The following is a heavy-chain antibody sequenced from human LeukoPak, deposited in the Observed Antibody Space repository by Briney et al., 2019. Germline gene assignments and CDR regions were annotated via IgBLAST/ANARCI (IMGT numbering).Heavy chain of an antibody. D-gene: IGHD1-1*01. CDR1: GDSINIYY. CDR3: ARQVPYTRRPYY. J-gene: IGHJ4*02. Sequence: SETLSLTCTVSGDSINIYYWTWIRQPPGKGLEWIGYIYYSGSTNYNPSLKSRVTISVDTSKNQFSLKLDSVTAADTAVYYCARQVPYTRRPYYWGQGTLVTVSS. V-gene: IGHV4-59*08. CDR2: IYYSGST.